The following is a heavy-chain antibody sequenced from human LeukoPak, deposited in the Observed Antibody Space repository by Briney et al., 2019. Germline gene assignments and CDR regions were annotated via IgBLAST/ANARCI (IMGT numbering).Heavy chain of an antibody. D-gene: IGHD7-27*01. Sequence: ASVKVSCKASGYTFTNYYIHWVRQAPGQGLEWRGIVNPGGGNTNYAQKFQGRVTLTRDRSTSTVYMELSSLRSEDTAVYYCARDRDWGSSDPFDYWGQGTLVTVSS. J-gene: IGHJ4*02. CDR2: VNPGGGNT. V-gene: IGHV1-46*01. CDR1: GYTFTNYY. CDR3: ARDRDWGSSDPFDY.